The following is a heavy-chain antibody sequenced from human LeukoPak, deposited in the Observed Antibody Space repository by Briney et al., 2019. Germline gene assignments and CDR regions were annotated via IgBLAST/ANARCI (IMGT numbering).Heavy chain of an antibody. CDR1: GGTFSSYT. CDR2: IIPILGIS. Sequence: GASVKVSCKASGGTFSSYTISWVRQAPGQGLEWMGRIIPILGISNYAQKFQGRVTITADKPTSTAYMELSSLRSEATAVYYCAGGIQLWLLGWFDPWGQGTLVTVSS. D-gene: IGHD5-18*01. V-gene: IGHV1-69*02. CDR3: AGGIQLWLLGWFDP. J-gene: IGHJ5*02.